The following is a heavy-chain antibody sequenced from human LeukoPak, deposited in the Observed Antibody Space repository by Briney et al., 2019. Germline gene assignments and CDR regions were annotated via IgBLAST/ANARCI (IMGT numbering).Heavy chain of an antibody. J-gene: IGHJ4*02. CDR3: ARQRGTS. V-gene: IGHV4-4*02. CDR2: INQSGTT. CDR1: GGSISSSNE. D-gene: IGHD1-26*01. Sequence: SGTLSLTCAVSGGSISSSNEWSWVRQPPGKGLEWIGEINQSGTTNYNPSLKSRVTISADKSKNQFSLKLSSVTAADTAVYYCARQRGTSWGQGTLVTVSS.